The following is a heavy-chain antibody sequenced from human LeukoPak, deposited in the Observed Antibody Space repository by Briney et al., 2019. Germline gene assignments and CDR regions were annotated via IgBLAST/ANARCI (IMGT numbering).Heavy chain of an antibody. CDR2: ISSSSSYI. V-gene: IGHV3-21*01. CDR1: GFTFSSYS. CDR3: ARGGPQGIFGVVIESYGMDV. D-gene: IGHD3-3*01. Sequence: GGSLRLSYAASGFTFSSYSMNWDRQAPGKGLEWVSSISSSSSYIYYADSVKGRFTISRDNAKNSLYLQMNSLRAEDTAVYYCARGGPQGIFGVVIESYGMDVWGQGTTVTVSS. J-gene: IGHJ6*02.